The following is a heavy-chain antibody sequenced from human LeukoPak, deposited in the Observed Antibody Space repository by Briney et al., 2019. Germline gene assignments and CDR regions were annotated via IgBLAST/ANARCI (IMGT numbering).Heavy chain of an antibody. CDR3: ARESRMGYSYGYVGY. Sequence: GGSLRLSCAASGFTFSDYYMSWIRQAPGKGLGWVSYISSSGSTIYYADSVKGRSTISRDNAKNSLYLQMNSLRAEDTAVYYCARESRMGYSYGYVGYWGQGTPVTVSS. D-gene: IGHD5-18*01. CDR2: ISSSGSTI. J-gene: IGHJ4*02. CDR1: GFTFSDYY. V-gene: IGHV3-11*01.